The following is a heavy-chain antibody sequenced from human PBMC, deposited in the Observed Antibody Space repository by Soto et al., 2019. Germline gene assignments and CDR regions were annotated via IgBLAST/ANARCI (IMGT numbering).Heavy chain of an antibody. J-gene: IGHJ6*02. CDR2: INPNSGGT. CDR3: ARGPSIAAAGTANYYYGMVV. D-gene: IGHD6-13*01. Sequence: ASVKVSCKASGYTFTGYYMHWVRQAPGQGLEWMGWINPNSGGTNYAQKFQGWVTMTRDTSISTAYMELSRLRSDDTAVYYCARGPSIAAAGTANYYYGMVVLGQGTTVTVSS. CDR1: GYTFTGYY. V-gene: IGHV1-2*04.